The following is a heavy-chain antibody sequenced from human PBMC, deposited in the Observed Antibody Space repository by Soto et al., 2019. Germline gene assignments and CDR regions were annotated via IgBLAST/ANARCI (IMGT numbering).Heavy chain of an antibody. J-gene: IGHJ4*02. Sequence: QVQLVESGGGVVQPGGSLRLSCAASGFTFSTSVMHWVRQAPGKGLEWMAIISYGGVNKYYADSVKGRFTFSRDISESTLYLQMNRLRTEDTAVYYCAREEFEDGRGHFDYWGQGTLVSVSS. V-gene: IGHV3-30-3*01. D-gene: IGHD3-22*01. CDR3: AREEFEDGRGHFDY. CDR2: ISYGGVNK. CDR1: GFTFSTSV.